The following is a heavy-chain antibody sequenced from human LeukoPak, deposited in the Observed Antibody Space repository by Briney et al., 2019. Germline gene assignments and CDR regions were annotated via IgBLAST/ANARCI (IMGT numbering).Heavy chain of an antibody. CDR3: AKNGGVTTNYYYYMDV. CDR1: GFTFSSYG. J-gene: IGHJ6*03. V-gene: IGHV3-33*06. CDR2: IWYDGSNK. Sequence: GGSLRLSCAASGFTFSSYGMHWVRQAPGKGLEWVAVIWYDGSNKYYADSVKGRFTISRDNSKNTLYLQMNSLRAEDTAVYYCAKNGGVTTNYYYYMDVWGKGTTVTVSS. D-gene: IGHD4-11*01.